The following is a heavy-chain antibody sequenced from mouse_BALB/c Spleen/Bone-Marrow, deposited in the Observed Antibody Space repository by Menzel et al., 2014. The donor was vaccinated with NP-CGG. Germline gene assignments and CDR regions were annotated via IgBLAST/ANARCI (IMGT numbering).Heavy chain of an antibody. CDR3: AYGSSYDYFDY. D-gene: IGHD1-1*01. CDR2: IDPANGNT. J-gene: IGHJ2*01. Sequence: VQLKDSGAELVKPGASVKLSCTASGFNIKDTYMHWVKQRPEQGLEWTGRIDPANGNTKYDPKFQGKATITADTSSNTAYQQLSSLTSEDTAVYYCAYGSSYDYFDYWGQGTTLTVSS. CDR1: GFNIKDTY. V-gene: IGHV14-3*02.